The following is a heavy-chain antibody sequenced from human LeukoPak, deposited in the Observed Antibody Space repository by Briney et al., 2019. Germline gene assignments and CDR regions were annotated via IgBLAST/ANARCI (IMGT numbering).Heavy chain of an antibody. Sequence: GGALRLSCAASGFTVRNNYMNWVRQAPGKGLEGVSIIYSGGNTYYADSVKDRFTISRDISKNTLYLQMNSLRVEDTAVYYCASVSGIAAGYDAFDIWGQGTMVTVSS. CDR3: ASVSGIAAGYDAFDI. CDR1: GFTVRNNY. CDR2: IYSGGNT. J-gene: IGHJ3*02. D-gene: IGHD6-13*01. V-gene: IGHV3-53*01.